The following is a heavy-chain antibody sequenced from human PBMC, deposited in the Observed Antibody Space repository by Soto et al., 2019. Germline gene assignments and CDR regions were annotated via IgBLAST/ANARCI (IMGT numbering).Heavy chain of an antibody. Sequence: QVQLQESGPGLVKPSGTLSLTCTVSGASISSTSSGDWWSWVRQPPGKGLEWIGEIHHSGNTNYNPSLRSRVTMSVDKSKTQFSRRLSSVTAADTAVDWCATMVGATLVDYWGQGTLVTVSS. D-gene: IGHD1-26*01. V-gene: IGHV4-4*01. CDR2: IHHSGNT. CDR3: ATMVGATLVDY. CDR1: GASISSTSSGDW. J-gene: IGHJ4*02.